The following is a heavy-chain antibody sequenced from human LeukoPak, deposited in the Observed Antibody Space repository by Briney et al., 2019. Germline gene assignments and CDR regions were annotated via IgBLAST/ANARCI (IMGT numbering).Heavy chain of an antibody. V-gene: IGHV3-23*01. J-gene: IGHJ4*02. CDR3: AKDESEVLWFGESDY. D-gene: IGHD3-10*01. CDR2: ISGSGGST. CDR1: GFTFSSYA. Sequence: GGSLRLSCAASGFTFSSYAMSWVRQAPGKGLEWVSAISGSGGSTYYADSVKGRFTISRDNSKNTLYLQMNSLRAEDTAVYYCAKDESEVLWFGESDYWGQGTLVTVSS.